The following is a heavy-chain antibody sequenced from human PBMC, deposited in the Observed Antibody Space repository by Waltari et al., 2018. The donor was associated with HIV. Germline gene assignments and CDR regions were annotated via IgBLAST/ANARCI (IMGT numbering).Heavy chain of an antibody. D-gene: IGHD1-26*01. V-gene: IGHV4-39*01. CDR3: ARQYIGSYLRGMDV. CDR1: GGSISSSSYY. CDR2: LYYSGST. J-gene: IGHJ6*02. Sequence: QLQLQESGPGLVKPSETLSLTCTVSGGSISSSSYYWGWIRQPPGKGLEWIGSLYYSGSTYYNPSLKSRVTISVDTSKNQFSLKLSSVTAADTAVYYCARQYIGSYLRGMDVWGQGTTVTVSS.